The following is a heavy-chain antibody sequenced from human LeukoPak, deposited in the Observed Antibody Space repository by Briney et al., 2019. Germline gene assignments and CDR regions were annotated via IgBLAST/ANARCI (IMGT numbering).Heavy chain of an antibody. CDR3: ARVGHSGWTDDY. V-gene: IGHV1-2*02. CDR2: INPNSGGT. Sequence: APVKVSCKASGYTFTGYYMHWVRQAPGQGLEWMGWINPNSGGTNYAQKFQGRVTMTGDTSISTAYMELSRLRSDDTAVYYCARVGHSGWTDDYWGQGTLVTVSS. CDR1: GYTFTGYY. J-gene: IGHJ4*02. D-gene: IGHD6-19*01.